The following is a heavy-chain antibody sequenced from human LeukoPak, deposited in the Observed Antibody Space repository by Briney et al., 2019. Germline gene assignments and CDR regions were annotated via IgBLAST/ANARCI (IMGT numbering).Heavy chain of an antibody. J-gene: IGHJ4*02. CDR3: AKGTGGTAYYFDF. CDR1: GFTFSSYA. Sequence: PGGSLRLSCTTSGFTFSSYALSWVRQAPGKGLEWVSGIRVSGSTYYPDSVTGRFTISRDNSENTLYLQMSGLRAEDTAIYYCAKGTGGTAYYFDFWGQGVLVTVSS. CDR2: IRVSGST. V-gene: IGHV3-23*01. D-gene: IGHD7-27*01.